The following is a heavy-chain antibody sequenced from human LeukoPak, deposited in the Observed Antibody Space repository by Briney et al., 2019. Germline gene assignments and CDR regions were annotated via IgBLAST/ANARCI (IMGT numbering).Heavy chain of an antibody. CDR2: IYTSGST. V-gene: IGHV4-4*07. CDR3: ARDLGYCSGDSCYHYFDY. D-gene: IGHD2-15*01. CDR1: GGSISSYY. Sequence: SETLSLTCTVSGGSISSYYWSWIRQPAGKGLEWIGRIYTSGSTNYNPSLKSRVTMSVDTSKNQFSLKLISVTAADTAVYYCARDLGYCSGDSCYHYFDYWGQGTPVTVSS. J-gene: IGHJ4*02.